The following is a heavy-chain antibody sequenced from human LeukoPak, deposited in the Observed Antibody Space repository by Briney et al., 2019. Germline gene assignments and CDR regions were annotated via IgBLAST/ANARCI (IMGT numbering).Heavy chain of an antibody. D-gene: IGHD3-3*01. CDR3: ARGLHRYYDFWSGQERDYGMDV. V-gene: IGHV4-59*01. CDR2: IYYSGST. Sequence: SETLSLTCTVSGGSISNSYWSWIRQPPGKGLEWIGYIYYSGSTNYNPSLKSRVTISVDTSKNQFSLKLSSVTAADTAVYYCARGLHRYYDFWSGQERDYGMDVWGQGTTVTVSS. CDR1: GGSISNSY. J-gene: IGHJ6*02.